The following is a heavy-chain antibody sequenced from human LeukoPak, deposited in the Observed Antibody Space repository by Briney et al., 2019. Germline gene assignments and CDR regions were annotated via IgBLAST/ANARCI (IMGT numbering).Heavy chain of an antibody. J-gene: IGHJ4*02. CDR3: ARSRRASYGLVY. CDR1: GFTFSNYG. V-gene: IGHV3-23*01. Sequence: GGSLRLSCAASGFTFSNYGMNWVRQAPGKGLEWVSGITGSGGNTYYADSVKGRFTISRDNSKNTMYLQMNSLRAEDTAVYYCARSRRASYGLVYWGQGTLVTVSS. D-gene: IGHD5-18*01. CDR2: ITGSGGNT.